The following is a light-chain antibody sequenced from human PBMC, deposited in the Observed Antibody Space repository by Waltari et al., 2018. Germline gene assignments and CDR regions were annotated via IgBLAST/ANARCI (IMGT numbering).Light chain of an antibody. CDR1: SSDIGGDNY. Sequence: QAALTQLPSVSGSPGQSVTISCPGTSSDIGGDNYVSWYPPQPGKAPKLMIYDVNKRPSGVSDRFSGAKSGNTASLTISGLQAEDEADYYCNSYAGSNTYVLFGGGTRLTVL. CDR2: DVN. V-gene: IGLV2-11*01. CDR3: NSYAGSNTYVL. J-gene: IGLJ2*01.